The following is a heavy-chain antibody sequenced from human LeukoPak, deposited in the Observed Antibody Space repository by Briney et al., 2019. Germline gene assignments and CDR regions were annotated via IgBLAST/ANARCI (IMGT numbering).Heavy chain of an antibody. Sequence: PSQTLSLTCTVSGGSIRSGGCYWNWIRQHPGKGLGWIGYIYYSGSSYYNPSLKSRVSISVDTSTNQFSLRLSSVTAADTAVYYCAREQYSGSYLDYWGQGTLVTVSS. D-gene: IGHD1-26*01. V-gene: IGHV4-31*03. CDR3: AREQYSGSYLDY. CDR1: GGSIRSGGCY. J-gene: IGHJ4*02. CDR2: IYYSGSS.